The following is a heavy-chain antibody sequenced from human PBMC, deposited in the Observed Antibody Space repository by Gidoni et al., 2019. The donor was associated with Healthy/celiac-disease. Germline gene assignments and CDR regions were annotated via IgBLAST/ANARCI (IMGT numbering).Heavy chain of an antibody. V-gene: IGHV3-64*01. Sequence: EVQLVESGGGLVQPGGSLRLSCAASGFTFSSYAMHWVRQAPGKGLEYVSAISSNGGSTYYANSVKGRFTISRDNSKNTLYLQMGSLRAEDMAVYYCATRGYEVWGQGTTVTVSS. CDR1: GFTFSSYA. J-gene: IGHJ6*02. CDR2: ISSNGGST. CDR3: ATRGYEV. D-gene: IGHD5-18*01.